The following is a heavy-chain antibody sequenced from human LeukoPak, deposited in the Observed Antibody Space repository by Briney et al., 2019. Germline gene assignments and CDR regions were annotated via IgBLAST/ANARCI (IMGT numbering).Heavy chain of an antibody. CDR1: GGSISRSTFY. J-gene: IGHJ3*01. Sequence: SETLSLTCTVSGGSISRSTFYWGWIRQSPGKGLEYIGSIYYTGNTHDNPSLQSRVIISVDTSTNQVSLKLSSVTAADTAVYYCTRLGTYNTYDALDLWGQGTMVTVSS. CDR3: TRLGTYNTYDALDL. D-gene: IGHD1-14*01. V-gene: IGHV4-39*01. CDR2: IYYTGNT.